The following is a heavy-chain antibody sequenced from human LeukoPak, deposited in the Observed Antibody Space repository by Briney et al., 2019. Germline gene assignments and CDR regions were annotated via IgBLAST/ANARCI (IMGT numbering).Heavy chain of an antibody. CDR2: INHSGST. CDR1: GGSFSGYY. J-gene: IGHJ4*02. CDR3: AREPGAPLVRRSWYQNY. V-gene: IGHV4-34*01. D-gene: IGHD6-13*01. Sequence: SSETLSLTCAVYGGSFSGYYWSWIRQPPGKGREWIGEINHSGSTNYNPSLKSRVTISVDTSKNQFSLKLSSVTAADTAVYYCAREPGAPLVRRSWYQNYWGQGTLVTVSS.